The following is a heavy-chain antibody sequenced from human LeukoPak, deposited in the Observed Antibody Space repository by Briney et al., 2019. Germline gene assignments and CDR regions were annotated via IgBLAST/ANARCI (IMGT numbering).Heavy chain of an antibody. CDR2: IYYSGST. D-gene: IGHD1-26*01. CDR3: AKTYSGSYLLDY. V-gene: IGHV4-39*07. J-gene: IGHJ4*02. Sequence: SETLSLTCTVSGGSISSSSYYWGWIRQPPGKGLEWIGSIYYSGSTYYNPSLKSRVTISVDTSKNQCSLKLCSVTAADAAVYYCAKTYSGSYLLDYWGQGTLVTVSS. CDR1: GGSISSSSYY.